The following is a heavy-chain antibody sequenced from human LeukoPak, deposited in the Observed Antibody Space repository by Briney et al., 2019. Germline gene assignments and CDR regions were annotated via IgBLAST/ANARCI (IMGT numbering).Heavy chain of an antibody. CDR2: ISSSGSTI. D-gene: IGHD3-10*01. J-gene: IGHJ4*02. V-gene: IGHV3-48*03. CDR3: ANSKLLWFGELKY. Sequence: EGSLRLSCAASGFTFSSYEMNWVRQAPGKGLEWVSYISSSGSTIYYADSVKGRFTISRDNAKNSLYLQMNSLRAEDTAVYYCANSKLLWFGELKYWGQGTLVTVSS. CDR1: GFTFSSYE.